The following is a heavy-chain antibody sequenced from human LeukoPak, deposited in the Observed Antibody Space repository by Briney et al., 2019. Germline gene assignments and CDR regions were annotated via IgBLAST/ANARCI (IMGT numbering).Heavy chain of an antibody. CDR3: ARWWDLRNFDF. J-gene: IGHJ4*02. D-gene: IGHD1-26*01. CDR1: GFSFTSYD. Sequence: ASVKVSCKTSGFSFTSYDINWVRQASGQGLEWMGGMNPRTGNADYAKKFRGRVTMTSNTSITTAYMELSSLKSDDTAVYYCARWWDLRNFDFWGQGTLVTVSS. CDR2: MNPRTGNA. V-gene: IGHV1-8*01.